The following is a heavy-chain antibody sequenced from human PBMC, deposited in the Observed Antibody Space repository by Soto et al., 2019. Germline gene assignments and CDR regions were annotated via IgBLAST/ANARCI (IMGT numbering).Heavy chain of an antibody. V-gene: IGHV3-30-3*01. Sequence: QVQLVESGGGVVQPGRSLRLSCAASGFTFSSYAMHWVRQAPGKGLEWVAVISYDGSNKYYADSVKGRFTISRDNSKNTLYLQTNTQRADDTAVYYCAREVIVYAIENNGMDVWCQGTTVTVFS. D-gene: IGHD2-8*01. CDR1: GFTFSSYA. J-gene: IGHJ6*02. CDR3: AREVIVYAIENNGMDV. CDR2: ISYDGSNK.